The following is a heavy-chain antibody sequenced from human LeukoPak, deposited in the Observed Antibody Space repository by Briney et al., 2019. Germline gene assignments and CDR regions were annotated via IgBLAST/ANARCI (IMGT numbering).Heavy chain of an antibody. J-gene: IGHJ6*03. V-gene: IGHV3-15*01. CDR3: TILAGGSYIVDYYYYMDV. Sequence: PGGSLRLSCAASGFTFSSYSMNWVRQAPGKGLEWVGRIKSKTDGGTTDYAAPVKGRFTISRDDSKNTLYLQMNSLKTEDTAVYYCTILAGGSYIVDYYYYMDVWGKGTTVTVSS. CDR1: GFTFSSYS. D-gene: IGHD1-26*01. CDR2: IKSKTDGGTT.